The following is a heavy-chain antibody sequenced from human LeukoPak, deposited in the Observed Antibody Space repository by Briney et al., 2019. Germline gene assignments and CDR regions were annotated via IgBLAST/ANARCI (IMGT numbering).Heavy chain of an antibody. J-gene: IGHJ5*02. Sequence: GGSLRLSCAASGFTFSIYGMHCVRQAPGKGLEWVAFIRNDRRSKYYGDSVKGRITISRDNSQNTLSLQVNSLRAEDTAVYYCAKDFDGSSYGILDTWGQGTLVTVSS. CDR1: GFTFSIYG. D-gene: IGHD2-2*01. CDR3: AKDFDGSSYGILDT. V-gene: IGHV3-30*02. CDR2: IRNDRRSK.